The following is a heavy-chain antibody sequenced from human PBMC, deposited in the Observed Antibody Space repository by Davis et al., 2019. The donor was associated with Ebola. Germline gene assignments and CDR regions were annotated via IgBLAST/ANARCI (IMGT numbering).Heavy chain of an antibody. CDR2: IYYSGST. J-gene: IGHJ4*02. V-gene: IGHV4-39*07. CDR1: GGSISSSSYY. CDR3: ARGRGVIAARLDY. Sequence: MPSETLSLTCTVSGGSISSSSYYWGWIRQPPGKGLEWIGSIYYSGSTNYNPSLKSRVTISVDTSKNQFSLKLSSVTAADTAVYYCARGRGVIAARLDYWGQGTLVTVSS. D-gene: IGHD6-6*01.